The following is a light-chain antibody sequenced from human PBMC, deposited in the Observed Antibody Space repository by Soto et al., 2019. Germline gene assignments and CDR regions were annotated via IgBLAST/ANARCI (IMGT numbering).Light chain of an antibody. CDR1: STDIGGYNY. V-gene: IGLV2-14*01. Sequence: QSALTQPASVSGSPGQSITISCTGTSTDIGGYNYVTWYQQHPGKAPKLMIYEVSYRPSGVSNRFSGSKSGNTAFLTVSGLQAEDEADYYCSSYTSSSTVVFGGGTQLTVL. CDR3: SSYTSSSTVV. J-gene: IGLJ2*01. CDR2: EVS.